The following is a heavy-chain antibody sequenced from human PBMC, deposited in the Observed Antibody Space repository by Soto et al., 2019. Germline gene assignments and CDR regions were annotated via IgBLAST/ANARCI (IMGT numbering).Heavy chain of an antibody. Sequence: SETLSLTCTVSGGSISSYYWSWIRQPPGKGLEWIGYIYYSGSTNYNPSLKSRVTISVDTSKNQFSLKLSSVTAADTAVYYCVSGEDCRTPSCYDEKYWQHWGEGTLVTV. V-gene: IGHV4-59*08. CDR2: IYYSGST. CDR3: VSGEDCRTPSCYDEKYWQH. J-gene: IGHJ1*01. CDR1: GGSISSYY. D-gene: IGHD2-2*01.